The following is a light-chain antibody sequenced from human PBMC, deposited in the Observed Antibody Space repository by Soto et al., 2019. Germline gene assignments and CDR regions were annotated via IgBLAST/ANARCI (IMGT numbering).Light chain of an antibody. CDR3: QQYNNWWT. V-gene: IGKV3-15*01. CDR1: QSVNSN. J-gene: IGKJ1*01. CDR2: GAS. Sequence: EILMTQSPATLSVSPGEGATLSCRASQSVNSNLAWYQHKPGQAPRLLIYGASIRATGIPARFSGSGSGTEFTLTISSLQSEDFAVYYCQQYNNWWTFGQGTKVEIK.